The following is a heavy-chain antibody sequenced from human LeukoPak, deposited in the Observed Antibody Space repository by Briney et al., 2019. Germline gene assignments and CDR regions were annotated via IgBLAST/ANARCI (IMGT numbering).Heavy chain of an antibody. D-gene: IGHD6-19*01. CDR3: AKAPPRGWLGRGWDY. CDR1: GLTFNNYA. CDR2: ISGRGASK. V-gene: IGHV3-23*01. Sequence: GGSLRLSCAVSGLTFNNYAMSWVRQAPGKGLEWVSGISGRGASKYYADSVKGRFTISRDNSKNTLYLQVNSLRAEDTAVYYCAKAPPRGWLGRGWDYWGQGTLVTVSS. J-gene: IGHJ4*02.